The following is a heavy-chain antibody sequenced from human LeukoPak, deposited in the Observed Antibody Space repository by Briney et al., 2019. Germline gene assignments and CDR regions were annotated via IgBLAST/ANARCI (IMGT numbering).Heavy chain of an antibody. CDR1: GFTFSDHY. CDR3: AKDAFDI. Sequence: PGGSLRLSCVASGFTFSDHYMDWVRQAPGKGLEWVAVISYDGSNKYYADSVKGRFTISRDNSKNTLYLQMNSLRAEDTAVYYCAKDAFDIWGRGTMVTVSS. CDR2: ISYDGSNK. V-gene: IGHV3-30*18. J-gene: IGHJ3*02.